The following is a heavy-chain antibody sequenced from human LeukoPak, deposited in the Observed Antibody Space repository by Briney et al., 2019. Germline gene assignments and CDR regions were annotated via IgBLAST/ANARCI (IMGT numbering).Heavy chain of an antibody. Sequence: GGSLRLSCAASGFTFSSYSMNWVRQAPGKGLEWVSSISSSSYIYYADSAKGRFTISRDNAKNSLYLQMNSLRAEDTAVYYCASGDYYDSSGYSVENAFDIWGQGTMVTVSS. J-gene: IGHJ3*02. CDR3: ASGDYYDSSGYSVENAFDI. V-gene: IGHV3-21*01. CDR1: GFTFSSYS. D-gene: IGHD3-22*01. CDR2: ISSSSYI.